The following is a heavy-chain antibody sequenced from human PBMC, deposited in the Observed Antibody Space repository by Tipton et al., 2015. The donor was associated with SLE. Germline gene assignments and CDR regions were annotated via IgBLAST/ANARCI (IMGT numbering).Heavy chain of an antibody. V-gene: IGHV3-74*01. CDR1: GFTFTTYW. Sequence: SLRLSCAASGFTFTTYWMHWVRQTPGKGLVWVSGISADGSDTRYADSVKGRFTISRDNVKDTLYLQMNSLRAEDTAVYYCARDGPYYDFWSGYSMGDYFDYWGQGTLVTVSS. CDR2: ISADGSDT. CDR3: ARDGPYYDFWSGYSMGDYFDY. D-gene: IGHD3-3*01. J-gene: IGHJ4*02.